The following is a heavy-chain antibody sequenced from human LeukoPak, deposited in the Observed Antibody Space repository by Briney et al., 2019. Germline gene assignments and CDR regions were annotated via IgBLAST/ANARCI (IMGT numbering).Heavy chain of an antibody. J-gene: IGHJ3*02. CDR2: ISYDGSNK. CDR1: GFTFSSYA. V-gene: IGHV3-30*01. CDR3: ARSGNGVSGAFDI. D-gene: IGHD2-8*01. Sequence: PGGSLRLSCAASGFTFSSYAMHWVRQAPGKGLEWVAVISYDGSNKYYADSVKGRFTISRDNSKNTLYLQMNSLRAEDTAVYYCARSGNGVSGAFDIWGQGTMVTVSS.